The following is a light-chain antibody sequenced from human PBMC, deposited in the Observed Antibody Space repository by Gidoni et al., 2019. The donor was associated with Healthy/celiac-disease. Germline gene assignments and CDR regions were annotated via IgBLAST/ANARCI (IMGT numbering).Light chain of an antibody. Sequence: DIQMTQSPSTLSASVGDRVTITCRASQSISNWLAWYQQKPGKAPKLLIYKASSLESGVPARFSGSGSGTEFTLTISSLQPDDFATYYCQQYNSYPWTFXXXTKVEIK. J-gene: IGKJ1*01. CDR2: KAS. CDR3: QQYNSYPWT. CDR1: QSISNW. V-gene: IGKV1-5*03.